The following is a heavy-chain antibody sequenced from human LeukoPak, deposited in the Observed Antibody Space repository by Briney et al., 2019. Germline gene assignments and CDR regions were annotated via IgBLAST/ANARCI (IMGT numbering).Heavy chain of an antibody. CDR2: IGGSGGGT. V-gene: IGHV3-23*01. Sequence: GGSLRLSCAVSGITLSNYGMSWVRQAPGKGLEWVAGIGGSGGGTHSADSVKGRFTISRDNPKNTLHLQMNSLRAEDTAVYFCAKRGVVIRVILVGFHKEAYYFDSWGQGALVTVSS. CDR3: AKRGVVIRVILVGFHKEAYYFDS. D-gene: IGHD3-22*01. CDR1: GITLSNYG. J-gene: IGHJ4*02.